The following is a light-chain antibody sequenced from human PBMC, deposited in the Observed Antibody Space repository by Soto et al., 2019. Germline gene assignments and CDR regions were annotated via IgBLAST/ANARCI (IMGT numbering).Light chain of an antibody. CDR3: HQHHDWPLT. Sequence: LTHTAATLSMSPGGIHSLSCRASHTDIINLACCQHRRGNGHSLLNFVVSNRATSITARFSGSGTGTDFTLTISSLQPEDFAVNYCHQHHDWPLTFGGGTKVDIK. CDR2: VVS. CDR1: HTDIIN. V-gene: IGKV3-11*01. J-gene: IGKJ4*01.